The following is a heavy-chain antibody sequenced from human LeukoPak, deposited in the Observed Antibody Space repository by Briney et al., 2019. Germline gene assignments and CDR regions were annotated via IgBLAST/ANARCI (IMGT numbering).Heavy chain of an antibody. Sequence: GGSLRLSCATSEFTFSTYPMSWVRQAPGKGPEWVSAISGSGGATFYADSVKGRFTISRDNSKNTLYLQMNSLRAEDTAVYYCARGGGFRPPDYWGQGTLVTVSS. J-gene: IGHJ4*02. V-gene: IGHV3-23*01. CDR2: ISGSGGAT. CDR1: EFTFSTYP. CDR3: ARGGGFRPPDY.